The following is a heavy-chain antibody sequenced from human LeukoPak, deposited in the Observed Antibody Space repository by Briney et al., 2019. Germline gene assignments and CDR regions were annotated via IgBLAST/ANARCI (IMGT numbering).Heavy chain of an antibody. V-gene: IGHV3-21*01. J-gene: IGHJ5*02. Sequence: PGGSLRLSCAASGFTFSSYSMNWVRQAPGKGLEWVSSISSSSSYIYYADSVKGRFTISRDNAKNSLYLQMNSLRAEDTAVYYCARDRSGGATKGNWFDPWGQGTLVTVSS. CDR3: ARDRSGGATKGNWFDP. CDR2: ISSSSSYI. D-gene: IGHD5-12*01. CDR1: GFTFSSYS.